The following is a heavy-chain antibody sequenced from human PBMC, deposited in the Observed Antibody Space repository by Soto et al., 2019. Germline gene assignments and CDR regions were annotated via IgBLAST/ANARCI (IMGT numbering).Heavy chain of an antibody. CDR3: AKATRLPAGRDSRYYYYGMDV. J-gene: IGHJ6*02. Sequence: GGSLRLSCAASGFTFDDYAMHWVRQAPGKGLEWVSLISGDGGSTYDADSVKGRFTISRDNSKNSLYLQMNSLRTEDTAWYYCAKATRLPAGRDSRYYYYGMDVWGQGTTVTVSS. CDR1: GFTFDDYA. CDR2: ISGDGGST. V-gene: IGHV3-43*02. D-gene: IGHD2-21*01.